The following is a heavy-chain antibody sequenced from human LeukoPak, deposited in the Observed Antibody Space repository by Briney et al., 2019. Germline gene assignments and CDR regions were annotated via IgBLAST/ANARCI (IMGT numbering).Heavy chain of an antibody. CDR1: GFTFRIYG. Sequence: GGSLRLSCAASGFTFRIYGMHWVRQAPGKGLEWVAFIWSDGNNKYYADSVKGRFTISRDNSKNTLSLQMNSLRAEDTAVYFCASELTTVTPRTPAYRGQGTLVTVSS. J-gene: IGHJ4*02. D-gene: IGHD4-17*01. CDR2: IWSDGNNK. CDR3: ASELTTVTPRTPAY. V-gene: IGHV3-33*01.